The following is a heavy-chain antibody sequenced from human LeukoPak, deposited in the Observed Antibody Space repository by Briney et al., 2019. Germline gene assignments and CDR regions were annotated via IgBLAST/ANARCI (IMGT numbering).Heavy chain of an antibody. CDR3: ARDRMIQARYYYYGMDV. CDR1: GFTFSSYA. CDR2: ISGSGGST. D-gene: IGHD3-22*01. V-gene: IGHV3-23*01. Sequence: PGGSLKLSCAASGFTFSSYAMSWVRQAPGKGLEWVSVISGSGGSTYYADSVKGRFTISRDNSKNTLYLQMNSLRAEDTAVYYCARDRMIQARYYYYGMDVWGQGTTVTVSS. J-gene: IGHJ6*02.